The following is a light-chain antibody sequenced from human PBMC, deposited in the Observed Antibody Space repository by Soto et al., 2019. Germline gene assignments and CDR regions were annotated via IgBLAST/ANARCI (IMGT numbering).Light chain of an antibody. Sequence: DIQMAQSPSTLSANVGDRVSITCRASQTISTWLAWYQQKPGKAPNLLIYQASTLETGVPSRFSGSGSGTEFTLTISGLQPDDFASYYCQQYDSYHLTFGGGTKVEIK. J-gene: IGKJ4*01. CDR1: QTISTW. CDR3: QQYDSYHLT. CDR2: QAS. V-gene: IGKV1-5*03.